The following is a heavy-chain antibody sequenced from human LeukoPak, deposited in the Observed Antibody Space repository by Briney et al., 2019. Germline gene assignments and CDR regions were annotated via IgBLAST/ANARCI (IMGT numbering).Heavy chain of an antibody. V-gene: IGHV1-24*01. Sequence: ASVKVSFKVSGYTLPELSMHWVGPAPGKGLAWMGGFDPEDGETIYAQKFQGQVTMTEDTSTDTAYMEPGSLGSEDTALYYCATGLPSPVHGFDIWGQGTMVTVSS. CDR1: GYTLPELS. J-gene: IGHJ3*02. CDR3: ATGLPSPVHGFDI. D-gene: IGHD4-11*01. CDR2: FDPEDGET.